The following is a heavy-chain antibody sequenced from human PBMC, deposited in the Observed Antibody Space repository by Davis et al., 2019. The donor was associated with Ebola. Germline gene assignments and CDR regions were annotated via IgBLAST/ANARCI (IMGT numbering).Heavy chain of an antibody. CDR1: GGSISSGDYY. V-gene: IGHV4-30-4*01. CDR3: ARVLEGVVFDY. D-gene: IGHD3-3*01. CDR2: IYYSGST. Sequence: MPSETLSLTCTVSGGSISSGDYYWSWIRQPPGKGLEWIGYIYYSGSTYYNPSLKSRVTISVDTSKNQFSLKLSSVTAADTAVYYCARVLEGVVFDYWGQGTLVTVSS. J-gene: IGHJ4*02.